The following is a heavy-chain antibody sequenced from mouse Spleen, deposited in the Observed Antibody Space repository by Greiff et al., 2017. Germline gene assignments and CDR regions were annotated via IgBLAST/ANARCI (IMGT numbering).Heavy chain of an antibody. D-gene: IGHD4-1*01. CDR3: ARSGGLGRAWFAY. V-gene: IGHV1-39*01. J-gene: IGHJ3*01. CDR1: GYTFTDHN. Sequence: EVQLQQSGPELVKPGASVKISCKASGYTFTDHNMNWVKQSNGKSLEWIGVINPNYGTTSYNQKFKGKATLTVDQSSSTAYMQLNSLTSEDSAVYYCARSGGLGRAWFAYWGQGTLVTVSA. CDR2: INPNYGTT.